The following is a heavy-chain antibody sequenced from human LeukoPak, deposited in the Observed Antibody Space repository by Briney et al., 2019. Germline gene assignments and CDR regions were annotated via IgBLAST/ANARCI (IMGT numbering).Heavy chain of an antibody. CDR2: IIPIFGTA. D-gene: IGHD3-22*01. V-gene: IGHV1-69*13. J-gene: IGHJ4*02. CDR3: ARGRQGYYDSSGSYYSFGY. Sequence: GASVKVSCKASGGTFSSYAISWVRQAPGQGLEWMGGIIPIFGTANYAQKFQGRVTITADESTSTAYMELSSLRSEGTAVYYCARGRQGYYDSSGSYYSFGYWGQGTLVTVSS. CDR1: GGTFSSYA.